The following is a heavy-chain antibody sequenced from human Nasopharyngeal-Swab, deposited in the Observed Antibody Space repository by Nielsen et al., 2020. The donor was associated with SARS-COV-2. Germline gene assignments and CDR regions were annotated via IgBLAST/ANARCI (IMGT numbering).Heavy chain of an antibody. CDR2: INSDGTTT. J-gene: IGHJ5*02. V-gene: IGHV3-74*01. CDR3: ARGPSLGWFDP. Sequence: GESLKISCAASGFTFFSYWMHWVRQAPGKGLEWVSFINSDGTTTTYADSVEGRFTISRDDATNTLFLQMNSLRADDTGVYYCARGPSLGWFDPWGQGTLVTVSS. CDR1: GFTFFSYW.